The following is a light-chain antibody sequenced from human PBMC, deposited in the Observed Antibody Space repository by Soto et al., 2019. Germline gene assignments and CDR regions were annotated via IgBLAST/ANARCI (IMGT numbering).Light chain of an antibody. J-gene: IGLJ2*01. CDR2: DVS. V-gene: IGLV2-11*01. CDR3: CSYAGSYTVV. CDR1: SSDVGGYNY. Sequence: QSALTQPRSVSGSPGQSVTISCTGTSSDVGGYNYVSWYQQHPGKAPKLMIYDVSKQPSGVPDRFSGSKSGNTASLTISGLQAEDEADYYCCSYAGSYTVVFGGGTQLTVL.